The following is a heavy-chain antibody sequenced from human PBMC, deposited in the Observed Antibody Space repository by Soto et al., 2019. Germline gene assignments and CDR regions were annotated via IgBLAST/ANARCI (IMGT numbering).Heavy chain of an antibody. CDR1: GDSVSSNSAA. CDR2: TYYRSKWYN. D-gene: IGHD1-20*01. J-gene: IGHJ3*02. CDR3: AREEITGTPVLADAFDI. V-gene: IGHV6-1*01. Sequence: PSQTLSLTCAISGDSVSSNSAAWNWIRQSPSRGLEWLGKTYYRSKWYNDYAVSVKSRITINPDTSKNQFSLQLNSVTPEDTAVYYCAREEITGTPVLADAFDIWGQGTMVTVSS.